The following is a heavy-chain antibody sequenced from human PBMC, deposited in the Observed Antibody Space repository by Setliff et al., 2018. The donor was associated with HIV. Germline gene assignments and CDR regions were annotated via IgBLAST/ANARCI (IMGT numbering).Heavy chain of an antibody. CDR1: GFTFSSYW. Sequence: GESLKISCAASGFTFSSYWVHWVRQTPGKGLMWVSRINTDGSDTSYADAVKGRFTISRDNAQDTLYLHMNSLRAEDTAMYYCARWGRGSTSGFDYWGQGTQVTVSS. CDR2: INTDGSDT. CDR3: ARWGRGSTSGFDY. V-gene: IGHV3-74*01. J-gene: IGHJ4*02. D-gene: IGHD2-2*01.